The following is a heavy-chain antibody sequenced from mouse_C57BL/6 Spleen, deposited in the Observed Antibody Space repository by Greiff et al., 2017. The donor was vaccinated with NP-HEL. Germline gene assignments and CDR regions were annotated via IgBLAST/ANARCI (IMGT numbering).Heavy chain of an antibody. CDR3: ARGVITWYFDV. V-gene: IGHV5-12*01. CDR2: ISNGGGST. D-gene: IGHD1-1*01. J-gene: IGHJ1*03. CDR1: GFTFSDYY. Sequence: EVKLVESGGGLVQPGGSLKLSCAASGFTFSDYYMYWVRQTPEKGLEGVAYISNGGGSTYYPDTVKGRFTISRDNAKNTLYLQMSRLKSEDTAMYYCARGVITWYFDVWGTGTTVTVSS.